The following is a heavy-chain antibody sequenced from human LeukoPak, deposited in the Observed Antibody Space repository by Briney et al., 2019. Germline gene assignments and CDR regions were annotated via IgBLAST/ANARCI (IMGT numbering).Heavy chain of an antibody. V-gene: IGHV1-18*01. CDR2: IGGYNGHT. CDR3: ARIVSHFNAMDV. D-gene: IGHD2-15*01. Sequence: ASVKVSCKASGYTFVSHGFGWVRQAPGQGLEWMGWIGGYNGHTNYVQKFQDRVTMTTDTSTNTAYMELRTLRSDDTAVYYCARIVSHFNAMDVWGQGTTVTVSS. CDR1: GYTFVSHG. J-gene: IGHJ6*02.